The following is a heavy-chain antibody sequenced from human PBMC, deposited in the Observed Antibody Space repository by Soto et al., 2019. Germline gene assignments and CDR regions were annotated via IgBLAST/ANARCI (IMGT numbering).Heavy chain of an antibody. D-gene: IGHD3-3*01. CDR1: GGSISSNNW. J-gene: IGHJ4*02. Sequence: QVQLQESGPGLVKPSGTLSLTCAVSGGSISSNNWWSWVRQPPGKGLERIGEIYHSGSTNYNPSLMSRVTISVDKSKNLFSLKLSSVTAADTAVYYCARAFWSGYYIYFDYWGQGTLVTVSS. CDR2: IYHSGST. V-gene: IGHV4-4*02. CDR3: ARAFWSGYYIYFDY.